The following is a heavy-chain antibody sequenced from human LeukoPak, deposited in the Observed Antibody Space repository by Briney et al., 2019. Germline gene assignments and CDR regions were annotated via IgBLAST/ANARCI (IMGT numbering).Heavy chain of an antibody. Sequence: GGSLRLSCAASEFTFSNFGMHWVRQAPGKGLEWVAVIWYDGSHKYYADSVKGRFTISRDNSKSALYLQMNNLTADDTAVYYCARDQSRQDYVFYYGMDVWGQGTTVTVSS. J-gene: IGHJ6*02. CDR3: ARDQSRQDYVFYYGMDV. CDR1: EFTFSNFG. V-gene: IGHV3-33*01. CDR2: IWYDGSHK.